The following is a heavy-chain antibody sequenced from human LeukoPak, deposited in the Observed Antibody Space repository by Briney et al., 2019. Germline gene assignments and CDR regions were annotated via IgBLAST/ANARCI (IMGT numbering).Heavy chain of an antibody. J-gene: IGHJ4*02. D-gene: IGHD2-21*01. Sequence: SGGSLRLSCAVSGFTFSSYEMNWVRQAPGKGLEWVSYISSRGTTIYYVDSVKGRFTISRDNAKNSLYLQMNSLRAEDTALYYCARVRSGLHMDVWGQGILVTVSS. CDR1: GFTFSSYE. V-gene: IGHV3-48*03. CDR3: ARVRSGLHMDV. CDR2: ISSRGTTI.